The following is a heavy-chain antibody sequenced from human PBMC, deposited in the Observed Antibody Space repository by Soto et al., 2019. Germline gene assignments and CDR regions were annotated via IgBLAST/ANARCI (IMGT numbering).Heavy chain of an antibody. CDR2: ISYDGSNK. CDR3: AKDLGSGSYLFDAFDI. D-gene: IGHD1-26*01. Sequence: GGFLRLSCAASGFTFSNYGMHWVRQAPGKGLEWVAVISYDGSNKYYADSVKGRFTISRDNSKNTLYLQMNSLRAEDTAVYYCAKDLGSGSYLFDAFDIWGQGTMVTVSS. CDR1: GFTFSNYG. V-gene: IGHV3-30*18. J-gene: IGHJ3*02.